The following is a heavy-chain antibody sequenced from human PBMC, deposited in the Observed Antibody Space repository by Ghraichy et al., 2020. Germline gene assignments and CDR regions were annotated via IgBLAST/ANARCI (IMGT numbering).Heavy chain of an antibody. Sequence: GALRLSCVGSGFSFSGYSMNWFRQSPGKGLEWVSYITSSSRTISYADSVKGRFTISRDNAQNSLYLQMNSLRDEDTAVYYCARGSTVVRFYYYDGMDVWGQGTTVTVSS. CDR2: ITSSSRTI. CDR3: ARGSTVVRFYYYDGMDV. CDR1: GFSFSGYS. V-gene: IGHV3-48*02. D-gene: IGHD4-23*01. J-gene: IGHJ6*02.